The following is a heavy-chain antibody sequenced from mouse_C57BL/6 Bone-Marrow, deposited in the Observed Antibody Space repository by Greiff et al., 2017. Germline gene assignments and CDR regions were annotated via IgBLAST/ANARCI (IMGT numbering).Heavy chain of an antibody. CDR1: GYTFTSYG. V-gene: IGHV1-81*01. J-gene: IGHJ2*01. Sequence: VQVVESGAELARPGASVKLSCKASGYTFTSYGLSWVKQRTGQGLEWIGEIYPRSGNTYYNEKFKGKATLTTDKSSSTVYMELRSLTSEDSAVYFCASRDYYGSSFDYWGQGTTLTVSS. CDR3: ASRDYYGSSFDY. CDR2: IYPRSGNT. D-gene: IGHD1-1*01.